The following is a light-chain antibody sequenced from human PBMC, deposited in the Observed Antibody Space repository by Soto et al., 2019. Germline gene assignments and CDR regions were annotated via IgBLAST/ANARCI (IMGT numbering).Light chain of an antibody. Sequence: EIVFTQSPATLSLSTGERATLSCGASQSVGSFLAWYQQKPGQAPRLLIYAASNGATGIPARFSGSGSGTDFTLTIRSLQPEDFVTYCCQDGYVPPYSFGQRTKV. J-gene: IGKJ2*03. CDR3: QDGYVPPYS. CDR2: AAS. CDR1: QSVGSF. V-gene: IGKV3-11*01.